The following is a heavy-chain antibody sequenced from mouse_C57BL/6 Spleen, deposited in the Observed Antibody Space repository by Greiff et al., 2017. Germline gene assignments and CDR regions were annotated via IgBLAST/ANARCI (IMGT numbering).Heavy chain of an antibody. CDR1: GYAFSSYW. D-gene: IGHD1-1*01. Sequence: VQLVESGAELVKPGASVKISCKASGYAFSSYWMNWVKQRPGKGLEWIGQIYPGDGDTNYNGKFKGKATLTADKSSSTAYMQLSSLTSEDSAVYFCARSGGSSYGGYFDVWGTGTTVTVSS. CDR2: IYPGDGDT. J-gene: IGHJ1*03. V-gene: IGHV1-80*01. CDR3: ARSGGSSYGGYFDV.